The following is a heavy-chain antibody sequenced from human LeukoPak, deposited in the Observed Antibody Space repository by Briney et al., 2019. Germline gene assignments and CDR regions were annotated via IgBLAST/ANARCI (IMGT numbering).Heavy chain of an antibody. D-gene: IGHD3-22*01. J-gene: IGHJ4*02. Sequence: GGSLRLSCAVSGITLSNYGMSWVRQAPGKGLEWVAGISDSGGNTNYADSVKGRFTISRDNPKNTLFLQMNSLRAEDTAVYFCAKRGVVTRVILVGFHKEAYYFDSWGQGALVTVSS. CDR3: AKRGVVTRVILVGFHKEAYYFDS. CDR2: ISDSGGNT. V-gene: IGHV3-23*01. CDR1: GITLSNYG.